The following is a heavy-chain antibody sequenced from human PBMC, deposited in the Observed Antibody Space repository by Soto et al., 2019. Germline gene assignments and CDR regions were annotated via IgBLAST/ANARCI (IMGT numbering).Heavy chain of an antibody. D-gene: IGHD3-3*01. CDR1: GYTFTCYY. V-gene: IGHV1-46*01. J-gene: IGHJ4*02. CDR3: ARDRKTGTYYDFWSGYSRTSNFDY. CDR2: INPSGGST. Sequence: GASVKVSCKAPGYTFTCYYMHWVRQTHGQGNERMRIINPSGGSTSYAQKLQGRVTMTTDTSTSTAYMELRSLRSDDTAVYYCARDRKTGTYYDFWSGYSRTSNFDYWGQGTLVTVSS.